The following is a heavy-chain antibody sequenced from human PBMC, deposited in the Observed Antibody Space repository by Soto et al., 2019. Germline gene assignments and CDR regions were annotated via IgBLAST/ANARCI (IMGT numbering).Heavy chain of an antibody. CDR1: GGSFSGYY. CDR3: GRGRGGIAARRYYYYMDV. Sequence: SETLSLTCAVYGGSFSGYYWSWIRQPPGKGLEWIGEINHSGSTNYNPSLKSRVTISVDTSKNQFSLKLSSVTAADTAVYYCGRGRGGIAARRYYYYMDVWGKGTTVTVSS. D-gene: IGHD6-6*01. J-gene: IGHJ6*03. V-gene: IGHV4-34*01. CDR2: INHSGST.